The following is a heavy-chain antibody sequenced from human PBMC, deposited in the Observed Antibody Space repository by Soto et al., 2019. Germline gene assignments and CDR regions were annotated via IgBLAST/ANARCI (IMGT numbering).Heavy chain of an antibody. Sequence: SETLSLTCAVSGGSISSSNWWSWVRQPPGKGLEWIGEIYHSGSTNYNPSLKSRVTISVDKSKNQFSLKLSSVTAADTAVYYCARASTGGTTGYYYGMDVWGQGTTVTVSS. V-gene: IGHV4-4*02. CDR3: ARASTGGTTGYYYGMDV. D-gene: IGHD1-7*01. J-gene: IGHJ6*02. CDR1: GGSISSSNW. CDR2: IYHSGST.